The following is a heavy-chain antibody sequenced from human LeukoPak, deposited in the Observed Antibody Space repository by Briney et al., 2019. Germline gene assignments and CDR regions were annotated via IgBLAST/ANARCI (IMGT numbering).Heavy chain of an antibody. J-gene: IGHJ4*02. CDR1: GFIFSNYG. CDR2: IRYDGSKK. D-gene: IGHD5-18*01. Sequence: GGSLRLSCAASGFIFSNYGMNWVRQAPGKGLEWVAFIRYDGSKKYYADSVKGRFTSSRDNSKNTLYLQMSSLRTGDTAVYHCARSYGQYYFDYWGQGTLVTVSS. CDR3: ARSYGQYYFDY. V-gene: IGHV3-30*02.